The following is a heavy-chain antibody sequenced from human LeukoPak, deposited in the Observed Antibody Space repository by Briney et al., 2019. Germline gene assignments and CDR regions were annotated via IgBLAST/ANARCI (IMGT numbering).Heavy chain of an antibody. V-gene: IGHV5-51*01. CDR1: GYSITSYW. J-gene: IGHJ5*02. D-gene: IGHD1-26*01. CDR3: ARQLEALPLGAQNWFDP. Sequence: GESLKISCKGSGYSITSYWIAWVRQMPGKGLEWMGIIYPCDSDTRYSPSFQGQVTISADKSISTAYLQWSSLKASDTAMYYCARQLEALPLGAQNWFDPWGQGTLVTVSS. CDR2: IYPCDSDT.